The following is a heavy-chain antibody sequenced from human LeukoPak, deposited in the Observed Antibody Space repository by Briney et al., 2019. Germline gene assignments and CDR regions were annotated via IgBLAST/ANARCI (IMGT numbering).Heavy chain of an antibody. J-gene: IGHJ5*02. D-gene: IGHD6-13*01. CDR2: ISAYNGNT. CDR1: GYTFTSYG. V-gene: IGHV1-18*01. Sequence: ASVKVSCKASGYTFTSYGISWVRQAPGQGLEWMGWISAYNGNTNYAQKLQGRVTMTTDTSTSTAHMELRSLRSDDTAVYYCARALAAAGRFDPWGQGTLVTVSS. CDR3: ARALAAAGRFDP.